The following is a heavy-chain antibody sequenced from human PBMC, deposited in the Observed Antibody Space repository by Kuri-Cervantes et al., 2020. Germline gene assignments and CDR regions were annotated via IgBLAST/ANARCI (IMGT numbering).Heavy chain of an antibody. J-gene: IGHJ6*02. Sequence: GGSLRLSCAASGFTFSSYGMHWVRQAPGKGLEWVAVISYDGSNKYYADSVKGRFTISRDNSKNTLYLQMNSLRAEDTAVYYCARDPEQLVVGDYYYYGMDVWGQGTTVTVSS. CDR1: GFTFSSYG. CDR2: ISYDGSNK. CDR3: ARDPEQLVVGDYYYYGMDV. D-gene: IGHD6-13*01. V-gene: IGHV3-30*03.